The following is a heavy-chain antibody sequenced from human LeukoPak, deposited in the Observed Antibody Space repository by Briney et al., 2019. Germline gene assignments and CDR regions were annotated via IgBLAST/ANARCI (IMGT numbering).Heavy chain of an antibody. V-gene: IGHV4-4*07. Sequence: SETLSLTCTVSGGSISSYYWSWIRQPAGKGLEWIGRIYTSGSTNYNPSLKSRVTMSVDTSKNQFSLKLSSVTAADTAVYYCARDSYDSSGYYPYYFDYWGQGTLATVSS. CDR1: GGSISSYY. CDR2: IYTSGST. D-gene: IGHD3-22*01. CDR3: ARDSYDSSGYYPYYFDY. J-gene: IGHJ4*02.